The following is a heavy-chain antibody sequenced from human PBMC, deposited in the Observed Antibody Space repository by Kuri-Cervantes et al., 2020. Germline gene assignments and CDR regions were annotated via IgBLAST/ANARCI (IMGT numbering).Heavy chain of an antibody. D-gene: IGHD3/OR15-3a*01. CDR1: GFTFSSYA. V-gene: IGHV3-30-3*01. J-gene: IGHJ6*02. Sequence: GGSLRLSCAASGFTFSSYAMHWVRQAPGKGLEWVAVISYDGSNKYYADSVKGRFTISRDNSKNTLYLQMNSLRAEDTAVYYCARDLWVGLISVYYYYGMDVWGQGTTVTVSS. CDR2: ISYDGSNK. CDR3: ARDLWVGLISVYYYYGMDV.